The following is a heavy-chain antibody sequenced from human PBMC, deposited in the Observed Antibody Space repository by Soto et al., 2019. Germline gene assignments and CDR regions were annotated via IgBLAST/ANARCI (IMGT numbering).Heavy chain of an antibody. Sequence: QAQVVQSGPEVKNPGASVKVSCKASGYIFNNYGVSWVRQAPGQGLEWMAWISTHDGDTKYAQTIQGRVSLTTDTSTNTAYMELRNLRSDDTAVYYCARSPSDLLVTGPWFDPWGQGTQVTVSS. D-gene: IGHD5-18*01. CDR3: ARSPSDLLVTGPWFDP. CDR1: GYIFNNYG. J-gene: IGHJ5*02. CDR2: ISTHDGDT. V-gene: IGHV1-18*04.